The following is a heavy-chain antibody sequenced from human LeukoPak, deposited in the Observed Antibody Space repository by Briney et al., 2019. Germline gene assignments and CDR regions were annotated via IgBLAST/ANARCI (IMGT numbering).Heavy chain of an antibody. CDR3: ARGNFGSCSSTSCYPYYYYYYMDV. J-gene: IGHJ6*03. CDR2: INHSGST. D-gene: IGHD2-2*01. V-gene: IGHV4-34*01. Sequence: PSETLSLTCAVYGGSFSGYYWSWIRQPPGKGLEWIGEINHSGSTNYNPSLKSRVTISVDTSKNQFSLKLSSVTAADTAVYYCARGNFGSCSSTSCYPYYYYYYMDVWGKGTTVTVSS. CDR1: GGSFSGYY.